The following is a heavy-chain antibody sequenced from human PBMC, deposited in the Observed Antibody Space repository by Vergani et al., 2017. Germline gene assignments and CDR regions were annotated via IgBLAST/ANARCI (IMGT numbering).Heavy chain of an antibody. CDR2: LIPIIGTA. V-gene: IGHV1-69*11. CDR3: ARDQGVPAADHFDY. CDR1: GGTFSSYA. Sequence: VQLVQSGAEVKKPGSSVKVSCKASGGTFSSYAISWVRQAPGQGLEWMGRLIPIIGTANYAQKFQGRVTITADESTRTDYMELSRLRSEDTAVYYCARDQGVPAADHFDYWGQGTLVTVSS. J-gene: IGHJ4*02. D-gene: IGHD2-2*01.